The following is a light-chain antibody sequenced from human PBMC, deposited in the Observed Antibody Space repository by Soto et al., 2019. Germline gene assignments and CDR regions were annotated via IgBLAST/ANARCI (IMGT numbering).Light chain of an antibody. CDR1: QNITTH. V-gene: IGKV1-39*01. J-gene: IGKJ3*01. CDR3: QQSYSPPFA. CDR2: LAS. Sequence: DIQMTQSPSPLSASVGDRVTITCRASQNITTHSNLYRQRPGRDPLLLIYLASPLQSGVPSRFSGSGSGTDFTLPISSLQPDDVATYYCQQSYSPPFAFGPGPKVDL.